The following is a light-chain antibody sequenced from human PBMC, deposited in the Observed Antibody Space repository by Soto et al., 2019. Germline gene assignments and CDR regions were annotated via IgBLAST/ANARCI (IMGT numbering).Light chain of an antibody. CDR1: NANIGINS. CDR2: ADY. V-gene: IGLV1-44*01. CDR3: AAWDDTLSGRYV. J-gene: IGLJ1*01. Sequence: QSVLTQPPSASGTPGQRVTISCSGSNANIGINSVSWYQQVPGTAPRVLIFADYQRPSGVPDRFSGSKSGTSASLAISGLQSEDEAAYYCAAWDDTLSGRYVFGTGTKLTVL.